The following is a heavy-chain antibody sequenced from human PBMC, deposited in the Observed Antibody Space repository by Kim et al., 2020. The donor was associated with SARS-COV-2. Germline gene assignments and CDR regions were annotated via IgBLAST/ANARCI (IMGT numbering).Heavy chain of an antibody. Sequence: SVKVSCKASGGTFSSYAISWVRQAPGQGLEWMGGIIPIFGTANYAQKFQGRVTITADESTSTAYMELSSLRSEDTAVYYCARGHIAARPDGAFDIWGQGTMVTVSS. J-gene: IGHJ3*02. D-gene: IGHD6-6*01. V-gene: IGHV1-69*13. CDR2: IIPIFGTA. CDR3: ARGHIAARPDGAFDI. CDR1: GGTFSSYA.